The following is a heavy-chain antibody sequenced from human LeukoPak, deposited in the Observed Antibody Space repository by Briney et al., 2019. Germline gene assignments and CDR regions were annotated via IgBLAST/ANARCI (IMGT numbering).Heavy chain of an antibody. CDR2: IYYSGST. Sequence: SETLSLTCTVSGGSISSYYWSWIRQPPGKGLEWIGYIYYSGSTNYNPSLKSRVTISVDTSKNQFSLKLSSVTAADTAVYYCARTMVRGFLRRRYYYMDVWGKGTTVTISS. CDR3: ARTMVRGFLRRRYYYMDV. J-gene: IGHJ6*03. D-gene: IGHD3-10*01. CDR1: GGSISSYY. V-gene: IGHV4-59*01.